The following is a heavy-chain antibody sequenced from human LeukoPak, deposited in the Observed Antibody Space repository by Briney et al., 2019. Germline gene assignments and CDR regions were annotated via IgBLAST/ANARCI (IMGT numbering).Heavy chain of an antibody. CDR1: GGSISSYY. J-gene: IGHJ5*02. CDR2: IYYSGST. D-gene: IGHD4-23*01. CDR3: ARNQVVTPYNWFDP. Sequence: SETLSLTCTVSGGSISSYYWSWIRQPPGKGLEWIGYIYYSGSTNYNPSLKSRVTISLDTSKNQFSLKLSSVTAADTAVYYCARNQVVTPYNWFDPWGQGTLVTVSS. V-gene: IGHV4-59*01.